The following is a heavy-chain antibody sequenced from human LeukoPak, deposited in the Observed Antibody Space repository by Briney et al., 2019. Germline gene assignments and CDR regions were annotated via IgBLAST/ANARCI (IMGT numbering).Heavy chain of an antibody. D-gene: IGHD3-22*01. V-gene: IGHV1-24*01. CDR1: GYTFTSYG. CDR2: FDPEDGET. Sequence: ASVKVSCKASGYTFTSYGISWVRQAPGKGLEWMGGFDPEDGETIYAQKFQGRVTMTEDTSTDTAYMELSSLRSEDTAVCYCATGGFPTYYYDSSGYPFCRYWGQGTLVTVSS. CDR3: ATGGFPTYYYDSSGYPFCRY. J-gene: IGHJ4*02.